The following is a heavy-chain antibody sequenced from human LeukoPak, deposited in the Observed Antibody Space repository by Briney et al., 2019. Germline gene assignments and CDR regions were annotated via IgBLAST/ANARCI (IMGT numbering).Heavy chain of an antibody. CDR1: GFAFSSYG. CDR2: IWYDGSNK. CDR3: AKADYGDPPGTFDI. D-gene: IGHD4-17*01. V-gene: IGHV3-33*06. J-gene: IGHJ3*02. Sequence: GGSLRLSCAASGFAFSSYGMHWVRQAPGKGLEWVAAIWYDGSNKYYADSVKGRFTISRDNSKNALYLQMNSLRADDTAVYYCAKADYGDPPGTFDIWGQGTMVTVSS.